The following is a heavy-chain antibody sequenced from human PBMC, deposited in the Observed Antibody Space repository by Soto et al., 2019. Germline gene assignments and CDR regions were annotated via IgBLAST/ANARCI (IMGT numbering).Heavy chain of an antibody. V-gene: IGHV1-46*01. Sequence: ASVKVSCKASGYTFTSYYMHWVRQAPGQGLEWMGIINPSGGSTSYAQKFQGRVTMTRDTSTSTVYMELSSLRSEDTAVYYCARVSSEILTYYGIDVWGQGTTVTVSS. CDR2: INPSGGST. CDR3: ARVSSEILTYYGIDV. J-gene: IGHJ6*02. CDR1: GYTFTSYY.